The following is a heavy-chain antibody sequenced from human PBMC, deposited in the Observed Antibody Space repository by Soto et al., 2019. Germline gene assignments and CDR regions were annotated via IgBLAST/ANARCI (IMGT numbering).Heavy chain of an antibody. D-gene: IGHD2-2*01. CDR2: IYYSGST. CDR1: GGSISSYY. V-gene: IGHV4-59*01. J-gene: IGHJ5*02. Sequence: SETLSLTCTVSGGSISSYYWSWTRQPPGKGLEWIGYIYYSGSTNYNPSLKSRVTISVDTSKNQFSLKLSSVTAADTAVYYCARDQVPAALLGWLDPWGQGTLVTVSS. CDR3: ARDQVPAALLGWLDP.